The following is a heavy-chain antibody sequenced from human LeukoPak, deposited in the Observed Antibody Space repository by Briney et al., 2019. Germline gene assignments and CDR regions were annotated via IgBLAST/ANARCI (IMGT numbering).Heavy chain of an antibody. CDR1: GDXIRSSQW. Sequence: SGTLSLTCTVSGDXIRSSQWWSWVRQPPGKGLEWIGEVVLSGGTNYNPSFKSRVTISADQAQNQFSLNLRFVTDADAAVYYCARGHYSGSFDYWGQGTLVTVSS. V-gene: IGHV4-4*02. J-gene: IGHJ4*02. CDR2: VVLSGGT. D-gene: IGHD3-10*01. CDR3: ARGHYSGSFDY.